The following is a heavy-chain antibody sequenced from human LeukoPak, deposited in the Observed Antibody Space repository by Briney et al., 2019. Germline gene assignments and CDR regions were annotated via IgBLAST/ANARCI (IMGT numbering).Heavy chain of an antibody. Sequence: SETLSLTCAVYGGSFSGYYWSWIRQPPGKGLEWIGEINHSGSTNYNLSLKSRVTISVDMSKNQFSLKLSSVTAADTAVYYCARGVGRYCSSTSCYHNWFDPWGQGTLVTVSS. V-gene: IGHV4-34*01. J-gene: IGHJ5*02. D-gene: IGHD2-2*01. CDR2: INHSGST. CDR1: GGSFSGYY. CDR3: ARGVGRYCSSTSCYHNWFDP.